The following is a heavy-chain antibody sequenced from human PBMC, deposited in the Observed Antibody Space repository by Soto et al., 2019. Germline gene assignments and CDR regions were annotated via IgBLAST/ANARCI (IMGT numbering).Heavy chain of an antibody. V-gene: IGHV3-48*02. CDR1: GFTFSSYS. CDR3: ARESRFLEWLSLNWFDP. J-gene: IGHJ5*02. D-gene: IGHD3-3*01. Sequence: GGSLRLSCXASGFTFSSYSMNWVRQAPGKGLEWVSYISSSSSTIYYADSVKGRFTISRDNAKNSLYLQMNSLRDEDTAVYYCARESRFLEWLSLNWFDPWGQGTQVTVSS. CDR2: ISSSSSTI.